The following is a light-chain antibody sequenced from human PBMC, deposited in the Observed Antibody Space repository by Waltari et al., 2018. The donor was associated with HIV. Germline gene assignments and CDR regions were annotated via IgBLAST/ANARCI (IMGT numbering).Light chain of an antibody. V-gene: IGKV3-11*01. Sequence: ELVLTQSPATLSLSPGDRATLSCRARQSVSRYVAWSQQQPGQAHRLLISDASKGAAGIPGRFSGSGSVTDFNLTISSLEPEDFAVYYCQERRNWEVTFGGGTKVHIK. J-gene: IGKJ4*01. CDR2: DAS. CDR3: QERRNWEVT. CDR1: QSVSRY.